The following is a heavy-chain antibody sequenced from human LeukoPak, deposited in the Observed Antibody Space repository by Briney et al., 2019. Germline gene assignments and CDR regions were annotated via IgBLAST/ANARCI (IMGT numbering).Heavy chain of an antibody. CDR3: AKGGVLRFLEWLSYLDY. CDR1: GFTFSSYA. CDR2: ISDDGSNK. D-gene: IGHD3-3*01. J-gene: IGHJ4*02. Sequence: GGSLRLSCAASGFTFSSYAMHWVRQAPGKGLEWVAVISDDGSNKYYADSVKGRFTISRDNSKNTLYLQMNSLRAEDTAVYYCAKGGVLRFLEWLSYLDYWGQGTLVTVSS. V-gene: IGHV3-30*04.